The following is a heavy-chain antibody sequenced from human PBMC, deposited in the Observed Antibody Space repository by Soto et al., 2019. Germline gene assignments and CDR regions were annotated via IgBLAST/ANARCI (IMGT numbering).Heavy chain of an antibody. D-gene: IGHD6-19*01. CDR3: SGLGPGD. J-gene: IGHJ4*01. CDR2: ISRAGSSS. V-gene: IGHV5-10-1*01. Sequence: GESLKISCTASGISFDDNAISWVRQMLGKGLEWMGRISRAGSSSSFSPSFQGHISIYADRTTNTSYLQWGNLTTSDTAMYYCSGLGPGDWGHGTLVTVGS. CDR1: GISFDDNA.